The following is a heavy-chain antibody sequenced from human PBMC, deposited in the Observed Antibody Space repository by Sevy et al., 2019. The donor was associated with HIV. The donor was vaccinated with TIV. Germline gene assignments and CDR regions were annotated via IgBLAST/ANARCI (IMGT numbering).Heavy chain of an antibody. D-gene: IGHD3-22*01. CDR1: GYTFTSFA. CDR3: TGDLGDRSGIFFDY. J-gene: IGHJ4*02. CDR2: ISAYNGES. V-gene: IGHV1-18*01. Sequence: ASVKVSCKASGYTFTSFAISWVRQAPGQGLEWVGWISAYNGESKYAQKFQDRVTMTTDTSTSTAYMELRSLRSADTAVFYCTGDLGDRSGIFFDYWGQGTQVTVSS.